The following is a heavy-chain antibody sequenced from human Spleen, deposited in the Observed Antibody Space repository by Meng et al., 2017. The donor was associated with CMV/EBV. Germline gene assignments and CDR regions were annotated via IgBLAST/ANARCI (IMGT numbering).Heavy chain of an antibody. CDR3: AREEGVPAAPFDY. D-gene: IGHD2-2*01. V-gene: IGHV4-4*07. CDR2: IYTSGST. J-gene: IGHJ4*02. Sequence: VQLQESGPCLVKPSQTLSLTCPPFGGSISSYYRSWIRQPAGKGLEWIGRIYTSGSTNYNPSLKSRVTMSVDTSKNQFSLKLSSVTAADTAVYYCAREEGVPAAPFDYWGQGTLVTVSS. CDR1: GGSISSYY.